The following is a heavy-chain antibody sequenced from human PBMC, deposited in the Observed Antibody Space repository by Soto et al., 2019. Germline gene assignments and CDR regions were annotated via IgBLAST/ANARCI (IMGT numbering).Heavy chain of an antibody. V-gene: IGHV1-69*04. CDR2: IIPILGIA. CDR3: ARDLGGWPDY. D-gene: IGHD2-15*01. J-gene: IGHJ4*02. CDR1: GGTFSSYT. Sequence: SVKVTCKASGGTFSSYTISWVRQAPGQGLERMGRIIPILGIANYAQKFQGRVTITRDKSTSTAYMELSSLRSEDTAVYYCARDLGGWPDYWGQGTLVSVSS.